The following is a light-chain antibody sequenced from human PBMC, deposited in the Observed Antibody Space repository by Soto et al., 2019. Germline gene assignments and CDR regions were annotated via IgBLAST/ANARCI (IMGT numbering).Light chain of an antibody. CDR3: QQYYTTPTWT. CDR2: WAS. J-gene: IGKJ1*01. CDR1: QSVLYSSNNKNY. V-gene: IGKV4-1*01. Sequence: DIVMTQSPDSLAVSLGERATINCKSSQSVLYSSNNKNYLAWYQQKPGQPPKLLIYWASTRESGVPDRFSGSWSWTDFTLTISSLQAEDVAVYYCQQYYTTPTWTFGQGTKVEIK.